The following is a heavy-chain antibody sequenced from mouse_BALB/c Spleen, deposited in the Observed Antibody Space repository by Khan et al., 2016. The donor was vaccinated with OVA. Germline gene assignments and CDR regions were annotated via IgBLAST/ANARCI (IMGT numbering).Heavy chain of an antibody. D-gene: IGHD2-12*01. J-gene: IGHJ4*01. V-gene: IGHV1S136*01. CDR1: GYTFTSYF. Sequence: VQLQQSGPELVKPGASVKMSCRASGYTFTSYFMHWVKQKPGQGLEWIGYMNPYNDGTKYNEKFKGKATLTSDKSSSTAYMELSSLTSEDSAVYSYARGAYDLLYAMDYWGQGTSVTVSS. CDR3: ARGAYDLLYAMDY. CDR2: MNPYNDGT.